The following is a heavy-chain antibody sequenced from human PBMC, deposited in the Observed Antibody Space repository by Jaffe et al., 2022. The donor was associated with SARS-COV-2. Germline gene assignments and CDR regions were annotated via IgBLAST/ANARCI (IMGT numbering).Heavy chain of an antibody. J-gene: IGHJ4*02. CDR2: ISGSGGST. Sequence: EVQLLESGGGLVQPGGSLRLSCAASGFTFSSYAMSWVRQAPGKGLEWVSAISGSGGSTYYADSVKGRFTISRDNSKNTLYLQMNSLRAEDTAVYYCANPGSGYYYPRLPLRYWGQGTLVTVSS. D-gene: IGHD3-22*01. CDR1: GFTFSSYA. CDR3: ANPGSGYYYPRLPLRY. V-gene: IGHV3-23*01.